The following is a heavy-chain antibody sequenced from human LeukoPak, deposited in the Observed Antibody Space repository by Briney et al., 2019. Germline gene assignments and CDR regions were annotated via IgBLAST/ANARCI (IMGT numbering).Heavy chain of an antibody. J-gene: IGHJ4*02. CDR3: AHRRYSGTSHHDFDY. CDR2: IYWDDDK. Sequence: SGPTLVKPTQTLTLTCTFSGFSLSTYGVGVGWIRQPPGKALEWLGLIYWDDDKRYSPSLKNRLTITQGTSENQVVLTMTNMDPVDTATYYCAHRRYSGTSHHDFDYWGQGTLVTVSS. D-gene: IGHD5-12*01. V-gene: IGHV2-5*02. CDR1: GFSLSTYGVG.